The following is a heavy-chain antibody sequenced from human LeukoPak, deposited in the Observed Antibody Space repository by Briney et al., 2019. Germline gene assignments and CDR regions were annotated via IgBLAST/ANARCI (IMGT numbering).Heavy chain of an antibody. D-gene: IGHD2-8*01. CDR1: GGSISSYY. Sequence: PSETLSLTCTASGGSISSYYWSWIRQPPGKGLEWIGYIYYSGSTNYNPSLKSRVTISVDTSKNQFSLKLSSVTAADVAVYYCARVQWAFDYWGQGTLVTVSS. V-gene: IGHV4-59*01. CDR2: IYYSGST. CDR3: ARVQWAFDY. J-gene: IGHJ4*02.